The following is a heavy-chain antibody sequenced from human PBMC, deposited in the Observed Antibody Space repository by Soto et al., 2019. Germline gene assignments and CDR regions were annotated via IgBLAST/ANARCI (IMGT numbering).Heavy chain of an antibody. D-gene: IGHD2-15*01. CDR3: ARAGYCSGGSCYRKNWFDP. J-gene: IGHJ5*02. CDR1: GYTFTSYG. Sequence: ASVKVSCKASGYTFTSYGISWVRQAPGQGLEWMGWISAYNGNTNYAQKLQGRVTMTTDTSTSTAYMELRSLRSDDTAVYYCARAGYCSGGSCYRKNWFDPWGQGTLVTLSS. V-gene: IGHV1-18*01. CDR2: ISAYNGNT.